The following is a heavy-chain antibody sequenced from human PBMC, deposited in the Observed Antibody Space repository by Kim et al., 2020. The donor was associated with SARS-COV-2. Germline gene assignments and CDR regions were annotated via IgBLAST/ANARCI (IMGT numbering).Heavy chain of an antibody. V-gene: IGHV3-64D*06. CDR3: YRGSAATFYYYYGMDV. D-gene: IGHD2-15*01. Sequence: SVKCRFTISRDNSKNTLYLQMSSLRAEDTAVYYCYRGSAATFYYYYGMDVWGQGTTVTVFS. J-gene: IGHJ6*02.